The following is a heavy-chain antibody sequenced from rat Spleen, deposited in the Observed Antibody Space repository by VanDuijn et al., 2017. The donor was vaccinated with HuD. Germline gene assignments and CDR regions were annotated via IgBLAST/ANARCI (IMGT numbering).Heavy chain of an antibody. CDR3: ARHPDYSNYFDY. CDR1: GFTFSDYY. Sequence: QLVSYGGGLVQPGRSLKLSCAAPGFTFSDYYIAWVRQAPTKGLEWVATIRSAGGRNFYRDSVKGRFTISRDNAKSSLHLQMDSLRSEDTATYYCARHPDYSNYFDYWGQGVMVTVSS. D-gene: IGHD1-1*01. J-gene: IGHJ2*01. V-gene: IGHV5S10*01. CDR2: IRSAGGRN.